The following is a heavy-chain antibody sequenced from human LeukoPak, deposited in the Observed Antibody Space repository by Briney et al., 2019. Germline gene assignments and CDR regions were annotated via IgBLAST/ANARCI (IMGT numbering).Heavy chain of an antibody. V-gene: IGHV3-74*01. Sequence: GGSLRLSCTASGFTFTTSWMHWVRQAPGRGLVWVSRLNTDGTNTAYADSVKGRFTISRDNAKNTLYLQMNSLRAEDTAVYYCARDRDYVWGGGHYDAFDIWGQGTMVTVSS. CDR2: LNTDGTNT. CDR3: ARDRDYVWGGGHYDAFDI. D-gene: IGHD3-16*01. J-gene: IGHJ3*02. CDR1: GFTFTTSW.